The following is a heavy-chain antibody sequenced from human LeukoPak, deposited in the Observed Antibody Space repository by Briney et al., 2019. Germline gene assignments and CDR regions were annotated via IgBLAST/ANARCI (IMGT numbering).Heavy chain of an antibody. J-gene: IGHJ3*02. Sequence: GASVKVSCKASGYTFTGYYMHWVRQAPGKGLEWMGGFDPEDGETIYAQKFQGRVTMTEDTSTDTAYMELSSLRSEDTAVYYCATGHPDYDYVWGSYAFDIWGQGTMVTVSS. CDR3: ATGHPDYDYVWGSYAFDI. CDR2: FDPEDGET. D-gene: IGHD3-16*01. V-gene: IGHV1-24*01. CDR1: GYTFTGYY.